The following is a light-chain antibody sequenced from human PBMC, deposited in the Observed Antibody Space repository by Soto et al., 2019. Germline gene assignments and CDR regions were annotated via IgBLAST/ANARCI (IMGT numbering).Light chain of an antibody. Sequence: EIVLTQSPGTLSLSPGERATLSCRASQSVSNNYLAWYQQKPGQAPRVLIYVASNRATGIPDRFSGSGSGTDFTLTISRLEPEDFAMYYCQQYGTSPRTFGQGTKVEIK. CDR1: QSVSNNY. CDR3: QQYGTSPRT. CDR2: VAS. J-gene: IGKJ2*02. V-gene: IGKV3-20*01.